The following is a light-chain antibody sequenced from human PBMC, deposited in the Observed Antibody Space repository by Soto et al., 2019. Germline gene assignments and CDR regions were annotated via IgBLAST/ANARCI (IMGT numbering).Light chain of an antibody. Sequence: QSVLTLPASVSGSPGQSITIACTGTSSDIGGYKYVSWYQQHPGKAPKLMIYDVSNRPSGVSNRFSGSKSGNTATLTISGLQGEDEAEYYCSSYTGGSTYVFGTGTKLTVL. J-gene: IGLJ1*01. V-gene: IGLV2-14*01. CDR2: DVS. CDR1: SSDIGGYKY. CDR3: SSYTGGSTYV.